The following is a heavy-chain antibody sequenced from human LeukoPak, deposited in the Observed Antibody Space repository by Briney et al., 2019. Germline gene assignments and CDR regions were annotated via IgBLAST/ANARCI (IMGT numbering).Heavy chain of an antibody. CDR3: AREGAGTMVRGVPNWFDP. J-gene: IGHJ5*02. CDR1: GGTFSSYT. D-gene: IGHD3-10*01. V-gene: IGHV1-69*04. CDR2: IIPILGIA. Sequence: SVKVSCKASGGTFSSYTISWVRQAPGQGLEWMGRIIPILGIANYAQKFQGRATITAAKSTRTAYMELSSLRSEDTAVYYCAREGAGTMVRGVPNWFDPWGQGTLVTVSS.